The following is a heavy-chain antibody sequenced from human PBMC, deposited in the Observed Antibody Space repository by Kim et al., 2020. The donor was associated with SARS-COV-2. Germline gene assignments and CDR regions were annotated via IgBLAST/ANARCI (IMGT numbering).Heavy chain of an antibody. V-gene: IGHV1-2*02. Sequence: AQNLQGRVTMTRDTSISTAYMELRSLRSDDTAVYYCAGGQTNYWYSHFDYWGQGTLVTVSS. J-gene: IGHJ4*02. CDR3: AGGQTNYWYSHFDY. D-gene: IGHD2-21*02.